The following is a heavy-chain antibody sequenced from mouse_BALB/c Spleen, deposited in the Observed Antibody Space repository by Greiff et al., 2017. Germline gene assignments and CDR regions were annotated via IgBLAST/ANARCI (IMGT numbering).Heavy chain of an antibody. CDR3: ARPLYGYDEGAWFAY. CDR2: INPYNDGT. Sequence: EVQLQQSGAELARPGASVKLSCKASGYTFTSYVMHWVKQKPGQGLEWIGYINPYNDGTKYNEKFKGKATLTSDKSSSTAYMELSSLTSEDSAVYYCARPLYGYDEGAWFAYWGQGTLVTVSA. D-gene: IGHD2-2*01. J-gene: IGHJ3*01. CDR1: GYTFTSYV. V-gene: IGHV1-14*01.